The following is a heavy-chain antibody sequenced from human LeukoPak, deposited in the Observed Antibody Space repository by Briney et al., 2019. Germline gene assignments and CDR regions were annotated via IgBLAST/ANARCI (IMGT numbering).Heavy chain of an antibody. D-gene: IGHD6-19*01. CDR3: ARLRVAVAATDAFDI. V-gene: IGHV5-51*01. J-gene: IGHJ3*02. CDR2: IYPGDPDT. CDR1: GYSFTSYW. Sequence: GESLKISCKGSGYSFTSYWIGWVRQMPGKGLEWMGIIYPGDPDTRYSPSFQGQVTISADKSISTAYLQWSSLKASDTAMYYCARLRVAVAATDAFDIWGQGTMVTVSS.